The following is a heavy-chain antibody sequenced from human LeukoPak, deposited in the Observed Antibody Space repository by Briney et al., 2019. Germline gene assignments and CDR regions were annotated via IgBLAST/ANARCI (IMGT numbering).Heavy chain of an antibody. Sequence: GRSLRLSCAASGFTFSSYGMHWVRQAPGKGLEWVSAISGSGGSTYYADSVKGRFTISRDNSKNTLYLQMNSLRAEDTAVYYCAKDLVYYYDSSPDYWGQGTLVTVSS. V-gene: IGHV3-23*01. CDR2: ISGSGGST. CDR3: AKDLVYYYDSSPDY. CDR1: GFTFSSYG. D-gene: IGHD3-22*01. J-gene: IGHJ4*02.